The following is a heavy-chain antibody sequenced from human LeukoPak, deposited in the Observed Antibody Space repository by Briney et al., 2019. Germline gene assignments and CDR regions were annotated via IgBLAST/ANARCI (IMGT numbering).Heavy chain of an antibody. Sequence: GGSLRLSCATSGSTFSDYYMSWIRQAPGKGLEWLSYISGSGSDINYADSVKGRFTISRDNAKNSLYLQMNSLRAEDTAVYYCAELGITMIGGVWGKGTTITISS. CDR3: AELGITMIGGV. CDR1: GSTFSDYY. J-gene: IGHJ6*04. V-gene: IGHV3-11*06. CDR2: ISGSGSDI. D-gene: IGHD3-10*02.